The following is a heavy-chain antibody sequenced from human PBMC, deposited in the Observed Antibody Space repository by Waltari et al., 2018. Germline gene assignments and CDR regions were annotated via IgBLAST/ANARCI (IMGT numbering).Heavy chain of an antibody. Sequence: QVQLQQWGAGLLKPSETLSLTCAVYGGSFSGYYWSWIRQPPGKGLEWIGSIYYSGSSCYNRSLKCRVTISVDTSKNQFSLKLRSVTAADAAVCYCAKHHPIAAAGTGGDFDYWGQGTLVTVSS. CDR1: GGSFSGYY. D-gene: IGHD6-13*01. CDR3: AKHHPIAAAGTGGDFDY. V-gene: IGHV4-34*01. CDR2: IYYSGSS. J-gene: IGHJ4*02.